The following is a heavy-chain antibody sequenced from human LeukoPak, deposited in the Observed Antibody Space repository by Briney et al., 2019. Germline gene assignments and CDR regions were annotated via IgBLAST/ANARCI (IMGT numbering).Heavy chain of an antibody. D-gene: IGHD6-19*01. V-gene: IGHV4-59*08. CDR3: ARPYSSGWYGVFHI. CDR1: GCSISTYY. CDR2: IYYSGST. J-gene: IGHJ3*02. Sequence: PSETLSLTCTASGCSISTYYWSWIRQPPGKGLEWIGYIYYSGSTSYNPSLKSRVTISVDTSKNQLSLKLSSVTAADTAVYYCARPYSSGWYGVFHIWGQGTMVTVSS.